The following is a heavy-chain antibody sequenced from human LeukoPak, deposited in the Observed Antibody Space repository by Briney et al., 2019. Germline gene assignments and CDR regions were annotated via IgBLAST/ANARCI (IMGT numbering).Heavy chain of an antibody. CDR2: IYSGGST. J-gene: IGHJ5*02. CDR3: ASLDTAKQPLANH. V-gene: IGHV3-53*01. D-gene: IGHD5-18*01. CDR1: GFTVSSNY. Sequence: GGSLRLSCAASGFTVSSNYMSWVRQAPGKGLEWVSVIYSGGSTYYADSVKGRFTISRDNSKNTLYLQMNSLRAEDTAMYYCASLDTAKQPLANHWGQGTLVTVSS.